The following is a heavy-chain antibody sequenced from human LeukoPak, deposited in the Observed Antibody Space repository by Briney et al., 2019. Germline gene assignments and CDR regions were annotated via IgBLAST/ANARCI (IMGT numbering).Heavy chain of an antibody. Sequence: PGGSLRLSCAASGFTFSSYEMNWVRQAPGKGLEWVSYISSSGSTIYYADSVKGRFTISRDNAKNSLYLQMNSLRAEDTAVYYCARDWDDFWSGYSSSYYYYMDVWGKGTTVTVSS. CDR2: ISSSGSTI. V-gene: IGHV3-48*03. CDR1: GFTFSSYE. CDR3: ARDWDDFWSGYSSSYYYYMDV. J-gene: IGHJ6*03. D-gene: IGHD3-3*01.